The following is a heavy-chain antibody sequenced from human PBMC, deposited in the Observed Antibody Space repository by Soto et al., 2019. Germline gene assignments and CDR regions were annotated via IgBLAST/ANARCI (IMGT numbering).Heavy chain of an antibody. CDR3: GRRGMTVIVDVPFFDA. CDR1: GFSLSTRGVG. V-gene: IGHV2-5*02. J-gene: IGHJ4*02. D-gene: IGHD3-22*01. Sequence: SGPTLVNPTQTLTLTCTFSGFSLSTRGVGVGWIRRPPGKALEWLALIYWDDDERYSPSLRSRLTITKDTSRSQVVLTMTNMDPVDTAKYHCGRRGMTVIVDVPFFDAWGQGMPVTVCS. CDR2: IYWDDDE.